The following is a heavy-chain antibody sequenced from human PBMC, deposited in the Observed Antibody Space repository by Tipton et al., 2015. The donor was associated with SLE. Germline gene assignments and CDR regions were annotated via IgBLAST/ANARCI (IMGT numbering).Heavy chain of an antibody. CDR3: ARDPSGSGPDFDY. CDR1: GFTFSSYA. V-gene: IGHV3-23*01. CDR2: ISGSGHRT. D-gene: IGHD1-1*01. J-gene: IGHJ4*02. Sequence: SLRLSCAASGFTFSSYAMNWVRQAPGKGLDWVSSISGSGHRTCYANSVKGRFTIFRDNSKGTLYLQMISLRAEDTAVYYCARDPSGSGPDFDYWGQGTLVTVSS.